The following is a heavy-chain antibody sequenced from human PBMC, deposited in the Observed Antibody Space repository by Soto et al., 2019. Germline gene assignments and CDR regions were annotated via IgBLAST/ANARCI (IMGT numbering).Heavy chain of an antibody. V-gene: IGHV3-7*01. CDR3: ARDQGWQRAFDS. J-gene: IGHJ3*02. D-gene: IGHD2-15*01. CDR2: IKQDGSEK. CDR1: GFTLSSFW. Sequence: PGGXLRLSCTASGFTLSSFWMSWLRRTPGKGLEWVANIKQDGSEKHYIDSVKGRFTISRDNAKNSLYLQMSNLRAEDTAVYYCARDQGWQRAFDSWGQGTLVTVSS.